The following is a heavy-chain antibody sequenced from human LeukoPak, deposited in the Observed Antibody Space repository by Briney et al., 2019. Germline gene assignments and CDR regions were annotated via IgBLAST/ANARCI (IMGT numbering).Heavy chain of an antibody. CDR3: ARVPDTVMVGMLDY. J-gene: IGHJ4*02. D-gene: IGHD5-18*01. CDR1: GSTFKRYA. Sequence: SVKVSCRASGSTFKRYAITWVRQAPGQGLELMGGIIPIFGTTNYAQKFQGRLTITADESTSTTYMELSSLRSEDTAVYYCARVPDTVMVGMLDYWGQGTLVTVSS. CDR2: IIPIFGTT. V-gene: IGHV1-69*13.